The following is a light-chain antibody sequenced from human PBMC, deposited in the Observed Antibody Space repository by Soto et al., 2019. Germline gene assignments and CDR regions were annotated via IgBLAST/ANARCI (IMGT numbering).Light chain of an antibody. CDR1: SSDVGSYNR. V-gene: IGLV2-18*02. CDR3: SSYTSSSTPWV. Sequence: QSALTQPPSVSGSPGQSVTISCTGTSSDVGSYNRVSWYQQPPGTAPKLMIYEVSTRPSGVPDRFSGSKSGNTASLTISGLQAEDEADYYCSSYTSSSTPWVFGGGTKLTVL. CDR2: EVS. J-gene: IGLJ3*02.